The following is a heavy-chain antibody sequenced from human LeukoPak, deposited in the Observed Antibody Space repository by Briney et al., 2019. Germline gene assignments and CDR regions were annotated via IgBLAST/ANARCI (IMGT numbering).Heavy chain of an antibody. CDR1: GFTVSSNY. V-gene: IGHV3-9*03. CDR3: AKGLLWFGELLNDAFDI. D-gene: IGHD3-10*01. Sequence: SGGSLRLSCAASGFTVSSNYMSWVRQAPGKGLEWVSGISWNSGSIGYADSVKGRFTISRDNAKNSLYLQMNSLRAEDMALYYCAKGLLWFGELLNDAFDIWGQGTMVTVSS. J-gene: IGHJ3*02. CDR2: ISWNSGSI.